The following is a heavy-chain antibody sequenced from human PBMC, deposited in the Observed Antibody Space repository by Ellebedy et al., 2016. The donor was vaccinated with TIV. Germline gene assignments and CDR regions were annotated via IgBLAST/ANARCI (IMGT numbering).Heavy chain of an antibody. CDR3: ATDGSYGDYLSPAHASVM. D-gene: IGHD4-17*01. CDR1: GFSFRSYW. V-gene: IGHV3-7*01. Sequence: GGSLRLSCGASGFSFRSYWMTWVRQAPGKGLEWVANIRQDGNDKYYVDSVKGRFTISRDNAKNSLYLQMDSLRAEDTAVYYCATDGSYGDYLSPAHASVMWGQGTLVSVSS. J-gene: IGHJ3*02. CDR2: IRQDGNDK.